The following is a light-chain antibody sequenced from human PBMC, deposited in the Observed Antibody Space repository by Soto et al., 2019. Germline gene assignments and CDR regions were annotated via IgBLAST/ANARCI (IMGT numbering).Light chain of an antibody. J-gene: IGLJ2*01. CDR2: EVT. CDR3: SSYTISSSTYVV. Sequence: QSVLTQPASVSGSPGQSITISCTGTSSDVGGYNYVSWFQQYPGKAPKLMIYEVTNRPSGVSNRFSGSKSGNTASLTISGLQTEDEADYYCSSYTISSSTYVVFGGGTKLTVL. CDR1: SSDVGGYNY. V-gene: IGLV2-14*01.